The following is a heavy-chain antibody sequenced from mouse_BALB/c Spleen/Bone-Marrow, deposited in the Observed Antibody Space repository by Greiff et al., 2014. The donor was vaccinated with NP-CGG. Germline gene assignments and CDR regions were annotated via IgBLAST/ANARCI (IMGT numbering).Heavy chain of an antibody. Sequence: QVHVKQSGAELVKPGASVKLSCKTSGYTFTSYWIQLVKQRPGQGLGWIGEIFPGTGTTYYNEKFKDKATLTIDTSSSTAYMQLSSLTSEDSAVYFCARKGISTVIATAYYFDYWGQGSTLTVSS. CDR2: IFPGTGTT. V-gene: IGHV1S132*01. J-gene: IGHJ2*01. D-gene: IGHD2-4*01. CDR1: GYTFTSYW. CDR3: ARKGISTVIATAYYFDY.